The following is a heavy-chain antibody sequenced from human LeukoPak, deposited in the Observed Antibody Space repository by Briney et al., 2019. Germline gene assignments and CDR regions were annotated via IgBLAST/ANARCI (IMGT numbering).Heavy chain of an antibody. J-gene: IGHJ4*02. D-gene: IGHD3-22*01. CDR1: GGSLSGYY. V-gene: IGHV4-34*01. Sequence: PSETLSLTCAVYGGSLSGYYWSWIRQPPGKGLEWIGEVNHSGSTNYKPSLKSRVTISVDTSKNQFSLRLSPLTAADTAVYYCASGYYLLEYWGQGTLVTVSS. CDR3: ASGYYLLEY. CDR2: VNHSGST.